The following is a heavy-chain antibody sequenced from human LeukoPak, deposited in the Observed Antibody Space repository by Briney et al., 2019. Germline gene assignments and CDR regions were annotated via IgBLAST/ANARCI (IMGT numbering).Heavy chain of an antibody. CDR2: IIPIFGTA. CDR3: AREVRDTIFGVVIIDY. Sequence: SVKVSCKASGGTFTSYAISWVRQAPGQGLEWMGGIIPIFGTANYAQKFQGRVTITADESTSTAYMELSSLRSEDTAVYYCAREVRDTIFGVVIIDYWGQGTLVTVSS. CDR1: GGTFTSYA. J-gene: IGHJ4*02. D-gene: IGHD3-3*01. V-gene: IGHV1-69*13.